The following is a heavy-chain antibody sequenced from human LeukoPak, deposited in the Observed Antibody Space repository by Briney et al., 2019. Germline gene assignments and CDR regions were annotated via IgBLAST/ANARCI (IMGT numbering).Heavy chain of an antibody. D-gene: IGHD2-2*01. CDR3: ASKCSSTSCYYFDY. J-gene: IGHJ4*02. CDR1: GGTFSSYA. CDR2: IIPIFGTA. Sequence: GASVKVSCKASGGTFSSYAISWVRQAPGQGLEWMGGIIPIFGTANYAQKFQGRVTITADESTGTAYMELSSLRPEDTAVYYCASKCSSTSCYYFDYWGQGTLVTVSS. V-gene: IGHV1-69*13.